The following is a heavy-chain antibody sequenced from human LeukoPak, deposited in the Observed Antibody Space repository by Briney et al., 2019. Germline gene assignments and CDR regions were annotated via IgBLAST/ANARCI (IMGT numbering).Heavy chain of an antibody. V-gene: IGHV4-39*01. D-gene: IGHD6-13*01. CDR3: ARREYSSSWFDY. J-gene: IGHJ4*02. CDR2: IYYSGST. CDR1: GGSISSSSYY. Sequence: PSETLSLTCTVSGGSISSSSYYWGWIRQPPGKGLEWIGSIYYSGSTYYNPSLKSRVTISVDTPKNQFSLKLSSVTAADTAVYYCARREYSSSWFDYWGQGTLVTVSS.